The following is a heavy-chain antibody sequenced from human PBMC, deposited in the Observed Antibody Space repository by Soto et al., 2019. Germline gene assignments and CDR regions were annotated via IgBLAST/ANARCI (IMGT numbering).Heavy chain of an antibody. V-gene: IGHV3-53*01. CDR2: IYSGGST. J-gene: IGHJ3*01. Sequence: EVQLVESGGGLIQPGGSLRLSCAASGFTFSSNDMNWVRQAPGKGLEWVSLIYSGGSTYYADSVKGRFTISRDNSKNTLYLQMSSLRAEDTAVYYCATRPLLPGAPGGKGTMVTVSS. CDR3: ATRPLLPGAP. D-gene: IGHD3-22*01. CDR1: GFTFSSND.